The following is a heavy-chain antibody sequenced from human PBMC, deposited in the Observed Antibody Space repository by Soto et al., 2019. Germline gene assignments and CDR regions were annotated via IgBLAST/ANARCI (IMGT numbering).Heavy chain of an antibody. D-gene: IGHD3-10*01. CDR3: ARVDNRRRGITGVAFDH. CDR1: GFTFSDYY. CDR2: IGDTDPTI. J-gene: IGHJ4*02. Sequence: GGSLTLSCAASGFTFSDYYMSWIRQAPGKGLEWLSYIGDTDPTIYYSDPVMSRFTITRHNANTTLYPQINTLRAEDTAVYYCARVDNRRRGITGVAFDHWGQGTLVTVSS. V-gene: IGHV3-11*01.